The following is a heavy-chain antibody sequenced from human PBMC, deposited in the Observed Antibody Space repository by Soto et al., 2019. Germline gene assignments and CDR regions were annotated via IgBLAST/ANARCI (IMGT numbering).Heavy chain of an antibody. J-gene: IGHJ4*02. CDR1: GGSFSGYY. Sequence: SETLSLTCAVSGGSFSGYYWTWIRQPPGTGLEWIGEINHSGSTNYSPSLKSRVTISVDTSKNQFSLKLSSVTAADTAVYYCARHRGPTGPNYWGQGTLVTVPQ. CDR3: ARHRGPTGPNY. CDR2: INHSGST. V-gene: IGHV4-34*01. D-gene: IGHD3-10*01.